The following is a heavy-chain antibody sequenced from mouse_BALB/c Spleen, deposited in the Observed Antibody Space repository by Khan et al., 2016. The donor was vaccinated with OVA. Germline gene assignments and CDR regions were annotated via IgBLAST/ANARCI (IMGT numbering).Heavy chain of an antibody. CDR3: ARRAI. V-gene: IGHV5-6-3*01. Sequence: EVELVESGGGIVQPGGSLKRSSAASRFTISSYGMSSVRKTPDKRLELVATIDSNGGSTDHPDSVKRRFTISGDNAKNALYLQMRSLKFEDKAMYYCARRAIWGPGTTLTVSS. D-gene: IGHD2-12*01. J-gene: IGHJ2*01. CDR2: IDSNGGST. CDR1: RFTISSYG.